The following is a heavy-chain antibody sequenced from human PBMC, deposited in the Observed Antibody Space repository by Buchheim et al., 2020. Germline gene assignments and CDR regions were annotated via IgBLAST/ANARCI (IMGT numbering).Heavy chain of an antibody. CDR2: ISGSGSST. V-gene: IGHV3-23*01. CDR1: RFTFSTYA. Sequence: EVQLLESGGDLVQPGGSLRLSCAASRFTFSTYAMNWVRQAPGKGLEWVSSISGSGSSTNYADSVKGRFTISRDNSKNTLYLQINSLRVEDTAVYYCAKTSHCSGGSCYAVWVNYRPDYFFDSWGQGTL. J-gene: IGHJ4*02. CDR3: AKTSHCSGGSCYAVWVNYRPDYFFDS. D-gene: IGHD2-15*01.